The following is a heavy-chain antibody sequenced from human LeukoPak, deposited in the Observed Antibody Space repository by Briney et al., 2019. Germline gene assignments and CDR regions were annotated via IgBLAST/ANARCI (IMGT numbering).Heavy chain of an antibody. J-gene: IGHJ6*03. CDR3: ARKQWLVPYYYYYYMDV. Sequence: SETLSLTCAVYGGSFSGYYWSWIRQPPGKGLEWIGEINHSGSTNYNPSLKSRVTISVDTSKNQFSLKLSSVTAADPAVYYCARKQWLVPYYYYYYMDVWGKGTTVTVSS. V-gene: IGHV4-34*01. CDR2: INHSGST. D-gene: IGHD6-19*01. CDR1: GGSFSGYY.